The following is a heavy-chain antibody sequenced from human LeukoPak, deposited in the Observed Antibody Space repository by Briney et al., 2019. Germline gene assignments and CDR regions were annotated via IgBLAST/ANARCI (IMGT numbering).Heavy chain of an antibody. Sequence: ASVKVSCKASRYSFTSNYIHWVRQAPGQGLEWMGMIYPRDGSTSYAQKFQGRVTVTRDASTSTVHMELSGLRSEDTAVYYCARGHWGLDYWGQGTLVTVSS. CDR3: ARGHWGLDY. V-gene: IGHV1-46*01. CDR1: RYSFTSNY. D-gene: IGHD7-27*01. J-gene: IGHJ4*02. CDR2: IYPRDGST.